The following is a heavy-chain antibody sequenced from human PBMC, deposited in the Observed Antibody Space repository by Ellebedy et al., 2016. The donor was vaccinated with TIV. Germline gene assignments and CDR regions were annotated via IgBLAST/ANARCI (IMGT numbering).Heavy chain of an antibody. CDR3: ADCARRAGAFDI. Sequence: SETLSLXCTVSGYSISSGYYWGWIRQPPGKGLEWIGSIYHSGSTYYNPSLKSRVTISVDTSKNQFSLKLSSVTAADTAVYYCADCARRAGAFDIWGQGTMVTVSS. CDR1: GYSISSGYY. CDR2: IYHSGST. D-gene: IGHD2-21*02. V-gene: IGHV4-38-2*02. J-gene: IGHJ3*02.